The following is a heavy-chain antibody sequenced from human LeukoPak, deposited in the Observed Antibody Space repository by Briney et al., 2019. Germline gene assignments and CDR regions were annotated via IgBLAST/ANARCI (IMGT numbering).Heavy chain of an antibody. V-gene: IGHV4-59*01. CDR2: IYYSGST. Sequence: SETLSLTCTVSGGSISSYYWSWIRQPPGKGLEWIGYIYYSGSTNYNPSLKSRVTMSVDTSKNQFSLKLSSVTAADTAVYYCASSTIAAAVQGYWGQGTLVTVSS. CDR1: GGSISSYY. D-gene: IGHD6-25*01. CDR3: ASSTIAAAVQGY. J-gene: IGHJ4*02.